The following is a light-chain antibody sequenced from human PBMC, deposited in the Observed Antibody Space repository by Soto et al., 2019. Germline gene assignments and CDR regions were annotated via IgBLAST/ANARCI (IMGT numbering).Light chain of an antibody. J-gene: IGLJ1*01. V-gene: IGLV2-23*01. Sequence: QSVLTQPASVSGSPGQSITISCTGTSSDVGTYNLVSWYQQRPGKAPKLMIYEGSKRPSGVSNRFFGSKSGNTASLTISGLQAEDEADYYCCSYAGSSTPFVFGTGTKLTVL. CDR3: CSYAGSSTPFV. CDR2: EGS. CDR1: SSDVGTYNL.